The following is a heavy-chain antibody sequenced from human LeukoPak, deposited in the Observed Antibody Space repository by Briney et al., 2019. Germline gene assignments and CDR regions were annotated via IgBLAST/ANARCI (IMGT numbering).Heavy chain of an antibody. CDR3: ATGAPTNCSSTSCYSYDHYYYYYMDV. V-gene: IGHV1-18*01. CDR1: GYTFTSYG. Sequence: GASVKVSCKASGYTFTSYGISWVRQAPGQGLEWMGWISAYNGNTNYAQKLQGRVTMTTDTSTSTAYMELSSLRSEDTAVYYCATGAPTNCSSTSCYSYDHYYYYYMDVWGKGTTVTVSS. J-gene: IGHJ6*03. CDR2: ISAYNGNT. D-gene: IGHD2-2*01.